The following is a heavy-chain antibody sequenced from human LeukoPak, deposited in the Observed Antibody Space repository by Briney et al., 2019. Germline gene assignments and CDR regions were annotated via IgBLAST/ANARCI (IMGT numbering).Heavy chain of an antibody. V-gene: IGHV4-59*01. D-gene: IGHD6-19*01. CDR1: GGSISSYY. J-gene: IGHJ4*02. CDR2: IYYSGST. CDR3: AREYSSGLYYYFDY. Sequence: SETLPLTCTVSGGSISSYYWSWIRQPPGKGLEWIGYIYYSGSTNYNPSLKSRVTISVDTSKNQFSLKLSSVTAADTAVYYCAREYSSGLYYYFDYWGQGTLVTVSS.